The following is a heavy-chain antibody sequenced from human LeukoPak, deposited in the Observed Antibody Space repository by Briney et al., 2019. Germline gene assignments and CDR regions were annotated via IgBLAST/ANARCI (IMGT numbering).Heavy chain of an antibody. CDR2: ISYIGTT. V-gene: IGHV4-59*11. J-gene: IGHJ3*02. D-gene: IGHD4-17*01. Sequence: PSETLSLTCAVSGDSFSSHYWTWIRHPPGGGLEWIGYISYIGTTNYNPSLKSRVTISIDTSKNQFSLKLSSVTTADTAVYYCARDLVTVTKGFDIWGLGTMVSVSS. CDR3: ARDLVTVTKGFDI. CDR1: GDSFSSHY.